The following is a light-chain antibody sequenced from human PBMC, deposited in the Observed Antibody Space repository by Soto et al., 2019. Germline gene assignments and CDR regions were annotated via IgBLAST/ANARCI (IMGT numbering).Light chain of an antibody. Sequence: QSALTHPVSVSGSPGQSIPISCTGTSTDVGRYNYVSWYQQHPGKAPKLMIYDVSNRPSGVSSRFSGSKSGITASLTISGLQAEDEADYYCSSYTSDSTYVFGTGTKVTVL. J-gene: IGLJ1*01. V-gene: IGLV2-14*01. CDR2: DVS. CDR1: STDVGRYNY. CDR3: SSYTSDSTYV.